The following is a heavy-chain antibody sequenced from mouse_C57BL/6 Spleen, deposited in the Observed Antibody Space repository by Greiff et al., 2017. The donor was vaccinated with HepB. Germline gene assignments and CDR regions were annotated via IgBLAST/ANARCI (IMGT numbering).Heavy chain of an antibody. Sequence: VQLQQPGAELVKPGASVKLSCKASGYTFTSYWMQWVKQRPGQGLEWIGEIDPSDSYTNYNQKFKGKATLTVDTSSSTAYMQLSSLTSEDSAVYYCASGYGNYGVYWGQGTTLTVSS. D-gene: IGHD2-1*01. CDR3: ASGYGNYGVY. CDR1: GYTFTSYW. J-gene: IGHJ2*01. V-gene: IGHV1-50*01. CDR2: IDPSDSYT.